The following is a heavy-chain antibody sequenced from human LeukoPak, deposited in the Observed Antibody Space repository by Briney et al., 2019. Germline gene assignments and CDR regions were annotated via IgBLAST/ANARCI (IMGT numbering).Heavy chain of an antibody. D-gene: IGHD6-19*01. J-gene: IGHJ4*02. V-gene: IGHV3-21*01. CDR3: ATFAPGYSSGWDFDY. CDR2: ISSSSSYI. Sequence: GGSLRLSCAASGFTFSSYSMNWVRRAPGKGLEWVSSISSSSSYIYYADSVKGRFTISRDNAKNSLYLQMNSLRAEDTAVYYCATFAPGYSSGWDFDYWGQGTLVTVSS. CDR1: GFTFSSYS.